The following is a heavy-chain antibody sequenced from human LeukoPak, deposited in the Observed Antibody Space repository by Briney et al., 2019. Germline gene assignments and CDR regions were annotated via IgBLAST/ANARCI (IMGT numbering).Heavy chain of an antibody. CDR3: ARRRGSYSDDY. Sequence: TGGSLRLSCAASGFTFSSYSMSWVRQAPGKGLEWVANIKQDGSEKYYVDSVKGRFTISRDNAKNSLYLQMNSLRAEDTAVYYCARRRGSYSDDYWGQGTLVTVSS. CDR1: GFTFSSYS. J-gene: IGHJ4*02. V-gene: IGHV3-7*01. CDR2: IKQDGSEK. D-gene: IGHD1-26*01.